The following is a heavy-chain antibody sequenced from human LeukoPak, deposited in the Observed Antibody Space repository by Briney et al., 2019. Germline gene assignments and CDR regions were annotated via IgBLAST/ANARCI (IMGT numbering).Heavy chain of an antibody. Sequence: SGTLSLTCAVSGGSISTSNWWSWVRQLPGKGLEWIGEIYHSGSTNYNPSLKSRVTISVDKSKNQFSLKLSSVTAADTAVYYCARVGGGYTYGCDYWGQGTLVTVSS. CDR2: IYHSGST. CDR3: ARVGGGYTYGCDY. D-gene: IGHD5-18*01. V-gene: IGHV4-4*02. J-gene: IGHJ4*02. CDR1: GGSISTSNW.